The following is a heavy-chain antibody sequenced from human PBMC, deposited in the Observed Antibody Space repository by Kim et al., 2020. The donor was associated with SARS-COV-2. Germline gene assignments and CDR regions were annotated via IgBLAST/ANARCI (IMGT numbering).Heavy chain of an antibody. V-gene: IGHV4-59*13. CDR1: GGSISSYY. CDR3: ARGAFGVVSHMDV. D-gene: IGHD3-3*01. CDR2: IYYSGST. J-gene: IGHJ6*02. Sequence: SETLSLTCTVSGGSISSYYWSWIRQPPGKGLEWIGYIYYSGSTNYNPSLKSRVTISVDTSKNQFSLKLSSVTAADTAVYYCARGAFGVVSHMDVWGQGTTVTVSS.